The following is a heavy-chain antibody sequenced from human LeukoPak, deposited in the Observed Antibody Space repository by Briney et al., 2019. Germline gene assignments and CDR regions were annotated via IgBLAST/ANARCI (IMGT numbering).Heavy chain of an antibody. Sequence: GRSLRLSCAASGFTFSTYSMNWVRQAPGKGLEWVSSISSSSSYIYYADSVKGRFTISRDNAKNSLYLQMNSLRAEDTAVYYCARDAAYSSGWNKDYYYYYGMDVWGQGTTVTVSS. CDR1: GFTFSTYS. J-gene: IGHJ6*02. D-gene: IGHD6-19*01. CDR3: ARDAAYSSGWNKDYYYYYGMDV. V-gene: IGHV3-21*01. CDR2: ISSSSSYI.